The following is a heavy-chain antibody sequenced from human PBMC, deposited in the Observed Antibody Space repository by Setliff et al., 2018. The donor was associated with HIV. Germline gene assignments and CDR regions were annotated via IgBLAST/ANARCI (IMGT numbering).Heavy chain of an antibody. J-gene: IGHJ6*04. V-gene: IGHV3-30*02. CDR3: AFSFVRYCSSTSCVDV. CDR2: IQYDESNK. CDR1: GLTFSRYG. D-gene: IGHD2-2*01. Sequence: GGSLRLSCAVSGLTFSRYGFHWVRQVPGKGLDWVTFIQYDESNKYYGDSVRGRFTISRDNSKNTLYLQMNSLRAEDTAVYYCAFSFVRYCSSTSCVDVWGKGTTVTVSS.